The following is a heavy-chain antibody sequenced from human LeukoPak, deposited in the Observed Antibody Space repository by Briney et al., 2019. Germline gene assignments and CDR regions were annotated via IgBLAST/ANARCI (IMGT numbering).Heavy chain of an antibody. CDR1: GGTFSSYA. CDR3: ARGSLAFFSIDY. J-gene: IGHJ4*02. D-gene: IGHD2/OR15-2a*01. Sequence: SVKVSCKASGGTFSSYAISWVRQAPGQGLEWMGRIIPILGIVNYAQKFQGKVTITADKSTSTAYMELSSLRSEDTAVYYCARGSLAFFSIDYWGQGTLVTVSS. CDR2: IIPILGIV. V-gene: IGHV1-69*04.